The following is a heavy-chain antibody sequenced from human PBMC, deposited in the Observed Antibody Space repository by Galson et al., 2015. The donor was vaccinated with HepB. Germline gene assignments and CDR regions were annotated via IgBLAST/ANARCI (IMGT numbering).Heavy chain of an antibody. J-gene: IGHJ4*02. CDR2: IHNDGETT. D-gene: IGHD3-16*02. CDR1: GFTFSCCA. CDR3: AKAAGGSHRSYYFDY. Sequence: SLRLSCAASGFTFSCCAMTWVRQTPGKGLEWISLIHNDGETTQQADSVKGRFSISRDNSKNEVSLQMNSLRAEDTAVYFCAKAAGGSHRSYYFDYWGQGTTVTVSS. V-gene: IGHV3-23*03.